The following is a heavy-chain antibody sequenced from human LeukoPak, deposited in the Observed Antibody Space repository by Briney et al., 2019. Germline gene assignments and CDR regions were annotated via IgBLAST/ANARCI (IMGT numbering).Heavy chain of an antibody. V-gene: IGHV4-30-4*08. CDR1: GGSISGGDYY. CDR3: ARALRFLEFDP. CDR2: IYYSGST. Sequence: TLSLTCXVSGGSISGGDYYWSWIREPPGKGLEWIGYIYYSGSTYYNPSLKSRVTISVDTSKNQFSLKLSSVTAADTAVYYCARALRFLEFDPWGQGTLVTVSS. D-gene: IGHD3-3*01. J-gene: IGHJ5*02.